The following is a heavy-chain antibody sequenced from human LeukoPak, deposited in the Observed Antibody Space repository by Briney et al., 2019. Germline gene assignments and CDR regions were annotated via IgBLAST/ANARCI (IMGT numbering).Heavy chain of an antibody. CDR2: IYHSGST. J-gene: IGHJ4*02. CDR1: GYSISSGYY. CDR3: ARGSAYYDFWSGYYFAHYFDY. V-gene: IGHV4-38-2*02. Sequence: PSETLSLTCTVSGYSISSGYYWGWIRQPPGKGLEWIGSIYHSGSTYYNPSLKSRVTISVDTSKIQFSLKLSSVTAADTAVYYCARGSAYYDFWSGYYFAHYFDYWGQGTLVTVSS. D-gene: IGHD3-3*01.